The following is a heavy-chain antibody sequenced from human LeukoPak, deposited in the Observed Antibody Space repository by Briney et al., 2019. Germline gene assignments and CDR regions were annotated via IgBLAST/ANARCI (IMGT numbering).Heavy chain of an antibody. CDR1: GYTFTDYY. CDR2: VDPEDGET. CDR3: VTDRRQRAFDY. V-gene: IGHV1-69-2*01. Sequence: ASVKVSCKVSGYTFTDYYMHWVQQAPGKGLEWVGRVDPEDGETIYAEKFQGRVTITADTSTDTAYMELSSLRSEDTAVYYCVTDRRQRAFDYWGQGTLVTVSS. J-gene: IGHJ4*02.